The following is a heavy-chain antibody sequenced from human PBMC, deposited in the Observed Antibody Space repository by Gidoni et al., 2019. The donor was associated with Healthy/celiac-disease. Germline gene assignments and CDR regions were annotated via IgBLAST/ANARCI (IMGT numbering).Heavy chain of an antibody. CDR1: GFTFSSSA. J-gene: IGHJ4*02. Sequence: EVQLLESGGGLVQPGGSLRLSCAASGFTFSSSAMSWVRQAPGKGLEWVSAISGSGGSTYYADSVKGRFTISRDNSKNTLYLQMNSLRAEDTAVYYCAKDLRSFQQWLVSYYFDYWGQGTLVTVSS. CDR3: AKDLRSFQQWLVSYYFDY. CDR2: ISGSGGST. D-gene: IGHD6-19*01. V-gene: IGHV3-23*01.